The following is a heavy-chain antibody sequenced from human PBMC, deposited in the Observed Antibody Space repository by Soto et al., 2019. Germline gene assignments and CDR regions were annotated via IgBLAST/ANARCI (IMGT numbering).Heavy chain of an antibody. J-gene: IGHJ4*02. CDR3: ARAGGLLLDY. Sequence: QVQLVESGGSVVQPGRSLRLSCAASGFTFSSYGMHWVRQAPGKGLEWVAVISYDGSNKYYADSVKGRFTISRDNSKNTLYLQMNSLRAEDTAVYYCARAGGLLLDYWGQGTLVTVSS. CDR2: ISYDGSNK. D-gene: IGHD2-15*01. CDR1: GFTFSSYG. V-gene: IGHV3-30*03.